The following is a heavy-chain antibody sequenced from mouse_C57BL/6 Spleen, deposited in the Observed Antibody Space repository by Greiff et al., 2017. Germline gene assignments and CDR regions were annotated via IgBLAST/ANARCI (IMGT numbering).Heavy chain of an antibody. D-gene: IGHD2-3*01. V-gene: IGHV5-4*01. CDR3: ARDRGYYVPTYFDY. CDR1: GFTFSSYA. CDR2: ISDGGSYT. Sequence: DVKLVESGGGLVKPGGSLKLSCAASGFTFSSYAMSWVRQTPEKRLEWVATISDGGSYTYYPDNVKGRFTISRDNAKNNLYLQMSHLKSEDTAMYYCARDRGYYVPTYFDYWGQGTTLTVSS. J-gene: IGHJ2*01.